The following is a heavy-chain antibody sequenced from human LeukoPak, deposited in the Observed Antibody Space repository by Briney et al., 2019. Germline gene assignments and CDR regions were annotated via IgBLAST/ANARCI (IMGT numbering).Heavy chain of an antibody. CDR3: ARRHSDPNSNWGLSPYYYYYFMDV. Sequence: GGSLRLSCAASEFTFSNYWMSWVRQAPGKGLEWVANIKQDGSKKYYVDSVKGRFTISRDNAKNSLYLQMDSLRAEDTAVYYCARRHSDPNSNWGLSPYYYYYFMDVWGKGTTVIVSS. CDR1: EFTFSNYW. J-gene: IGHJ6*03. CDR2: IKQDGSKK. D-gene: IGHD7-27*01. V-gene: IGHV3-7*01.